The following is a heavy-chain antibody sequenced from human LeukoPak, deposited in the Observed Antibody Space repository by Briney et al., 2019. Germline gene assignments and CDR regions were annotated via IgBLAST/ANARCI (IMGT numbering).Heavy chain of an antibody. D-gene: IGHD1-26*01. J-gene: IGHJ3*02. CDR1: GYTFTSYD. Sequence: ASVKVSCKASGYTFTSYDINWVRQAPGQGLEWMGWMNPNSGNTGYAQKFQGRVTMTRNTSISTAYMELSSLRSEDTAVYYCARGRPVGATPCDAFGIWGQGTMVTVSS. CDR2: MNPNSGNT. V-gene: IGHV1-8*01. CDR3: ARGRPVGATPCDAFGI.